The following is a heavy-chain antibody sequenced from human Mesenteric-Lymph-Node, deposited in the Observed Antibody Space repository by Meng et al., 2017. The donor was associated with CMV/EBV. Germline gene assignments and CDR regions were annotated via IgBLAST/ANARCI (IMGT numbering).Heavy chain of an antibody. J-gene: IGHJ3*02. V-gene: IGHV4-39*07. CDR3: APRYCSSTRCSRTFDI. D-gene: IGHD2-2*01. Sequence: SETLSLTCTVSGGSISSSIYYWGWVRQPPGKGLEWIGTIYYTGSAYYNPSLKSRLTISVDMSKNQFSLQLTSVTAADTAAYYCAPRYCSSTRCSRTFDIWGQGTMVTVSS. CDR1: GGSISSSIYY. CDR2: IYYTGSA.